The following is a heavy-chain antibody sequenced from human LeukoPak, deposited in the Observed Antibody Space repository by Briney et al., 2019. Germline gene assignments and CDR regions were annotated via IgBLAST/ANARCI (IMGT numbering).Heavy chain of an antibody. CDR1: GFSLSTSGMR. Sequence: GSGPALVKPTQTLTLTCTFSGFSLSTSGMRVSWIRQPPGKALEWLARIDWDDDKFYSTSLKTRLTISKDTSKNQVVLTLTNMDPVDTATYYCAHNSGWSIDYWGQGTLVTVSS. CDR3: AHNSGWSIDY. CDR2: IDWDDDK. J-gene: IGHJ4*02. D-gene: IGHD6-19*01. V-gene: IGHV2-70*04.